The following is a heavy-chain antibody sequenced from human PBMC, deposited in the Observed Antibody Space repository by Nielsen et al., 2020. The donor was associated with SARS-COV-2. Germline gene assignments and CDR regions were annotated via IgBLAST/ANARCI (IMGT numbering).Heavy chain of an antibody. CDR3: ARMGLGADYDFWSGYYDGMDV. CDR1: GYTFTGYY. D-gene: IGHD3-3*01. V-gene: IGHV1-2*06. J-gene: IGHJ6*02. CDR2: INPNSGGT. Sequence: ASVKVSCKASGYTFTGYYMHWVRQAPGQGLEWMGRINPNSGGTNYAQKFQGRVTMTRDTSISTAYMELSRLRSDDTAVYYCARMGLGADYDFWSGYYDGMDVWGQGTTVTVSS.